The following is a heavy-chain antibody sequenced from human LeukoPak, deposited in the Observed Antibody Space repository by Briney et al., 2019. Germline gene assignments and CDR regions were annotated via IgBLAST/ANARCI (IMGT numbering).Heavy chain of an antibody. Sequence: GGSLRLSCAASGFTFSSYWMSWVRQAPGKGLEWVAYIKQDGSEKYYVDSVKGRFTISRDNAKNSLYLQMNSLRAEDTAVYYCAHLPPPRPTSVGAPTPDAFDIWGQGTMVTVSS. J-gene: IGHJ3*02. CDR3: AHLPPPRPTSVGAPTPDAFDI. CDR1: GFTFSSYW. D-gene: IGHD1-26*01. CDR2: IKQDGSEK. V-gene: IGHV3-7*01.